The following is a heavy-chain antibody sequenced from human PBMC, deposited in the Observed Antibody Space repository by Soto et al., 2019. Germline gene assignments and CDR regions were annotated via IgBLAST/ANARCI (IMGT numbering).Heavy chain of an antibody. CDR2: ISSSGYI. D-gene: IGHD2-15*01. CDR1: GFNFNSYT. J-gene: IGHJ6*02. V-gene: IGHV3-21*01. Sequence: PVGSLRLSCAASGFNFNSYTINWVRQAPGKRLEWRSSISSSGYIFSTDSVRGRFTISRDNAKNSVYLQINSLRAEDTAVYFCARDCSGGSCYPGMDVWGQGTTVTVSS. CDR3: ARDCSGGSCYPGMDV.